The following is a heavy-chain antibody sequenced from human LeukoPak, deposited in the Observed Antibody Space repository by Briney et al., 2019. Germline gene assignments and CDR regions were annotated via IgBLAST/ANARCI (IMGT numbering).Heavy chain of an antibody. J-gene: IGHJ4*02. D-gene: IGHD2-2*02. CDR2: IYYSGST. Sequence: KPSETLSLTCTVSGGSISSSSYYWGWIRQPPGKGLEWIGSIYYSGSTYYNPSLKSRVTISVDTSKSQFSLKLSSVTAADTAVYYCARQGQLLYSLQFDYWGQGTLVTVSS. CDR1: GGSISSSSYY. CDR3: ARQGQLLYSLQFDY. V-gene: IGHV4-39*01.